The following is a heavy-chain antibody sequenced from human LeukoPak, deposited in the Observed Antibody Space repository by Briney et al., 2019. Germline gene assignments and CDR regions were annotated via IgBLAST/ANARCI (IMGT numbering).Heavy chain of an antibody. Sequence: ASVKVSCKASGYTFTSYDINWVRQATGQGLEWMGWMNPNSGNTGYAQKFQGRVTMTRNTSISTAYIELSSLRSDDTAVYYCARSIVVVVAATPSGAFDIWGQGTMVTVSS. J-gene: IGHJ3*02. CDR3: ARSIVVVVAATPSGAFDI. D-gene: IGHD2-15*01. CDR1: GYTFTSYD. V-gene: IGHV1-8*01. CDR2: MNPNSGNT.